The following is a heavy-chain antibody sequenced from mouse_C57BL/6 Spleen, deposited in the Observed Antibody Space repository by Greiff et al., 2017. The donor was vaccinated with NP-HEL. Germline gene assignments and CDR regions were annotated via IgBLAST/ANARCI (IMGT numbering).Heavy chain of an antibody. J-gene: IGHJ2*01. V-gene: IGHV1-82*01. CDR3: AREKITTVVPPFDY. D-gene: IGHD1-1*01. Sequence: VKLVESGPELVKPGASVKISCKASGYAFSSSWMNWVKQRPGKGLEWIGRIYPGDGDTNYNGKFKGKATLTADKSSSTAYMQLSSLTSEDSAVYFCAREKITTVVPPFDYWGQGTTLTVSS. CDR2: IYPGDGDT. CDR1: GYAFSSSW.